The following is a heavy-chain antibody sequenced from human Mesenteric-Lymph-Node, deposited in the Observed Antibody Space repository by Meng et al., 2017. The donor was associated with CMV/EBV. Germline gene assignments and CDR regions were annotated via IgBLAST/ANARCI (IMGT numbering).Heavy chain of an antibody. D-gene: IGHD1-20*01. V-gene: IGHV3-7*01. J-gene: IGHJ3*01. CDR2: IKQDGTER. Sequence: GESLKISCEASGFTFSRYWMNWVRQAPGKGLEWVANIKQDGTERYYVDSVKGRFTISRDNAKNSLYLQMNSLRAEDTAVYYCEGYNWHAFDFWGRGTMVTVSS. CDR1: GFTFSRYW. CDR3: EGYNWHAFDF.